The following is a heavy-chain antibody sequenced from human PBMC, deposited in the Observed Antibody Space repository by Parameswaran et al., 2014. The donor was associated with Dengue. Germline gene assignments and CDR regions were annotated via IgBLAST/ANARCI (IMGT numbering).Heavy chain of an antibody. CDR3: GQLRI. D-gene: IGHD3-16*01. J-gene: IGHJ4*02. V-gene: IGHV3-48*02. Sequence: VRQAPGKGLEWVSYISSSSSTIYYADSVKGRFTISRDNAKNSLYLQMNSLRDEDTAVYYCGQLRIWGQGTLVTVSS. CDR2: ISSSSSTI.